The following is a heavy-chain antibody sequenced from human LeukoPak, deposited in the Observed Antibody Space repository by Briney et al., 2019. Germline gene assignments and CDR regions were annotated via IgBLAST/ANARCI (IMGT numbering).Heavy chain of an antibody. CDR3: ARDTRWDLAGYYSDY. D-gene: IGHD3-3*01. J-gene: IGHJ4*02. CDR1: GFTFDDYA. Sequence: GGSLRLSCAASGFTFDDYAMHWVRQAPGKGLEWVSGISWNSGSIGYADSVKGRFTISRDNAKNSLYLQMNSLRAEDTAVYYCARDTRWDLAGYYSDYWGQGTLVTISS. CDR2: ISWNSGSI. V-gene: IGHV3-9*01.